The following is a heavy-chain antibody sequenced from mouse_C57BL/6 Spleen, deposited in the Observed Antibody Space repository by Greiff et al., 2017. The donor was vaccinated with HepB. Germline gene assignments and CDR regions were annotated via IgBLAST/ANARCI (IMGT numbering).Heavy chain of an antibody. CDR1: GFTFSSYA. CDR2: ISDGGSYT. V-gene: IGHV5-4*03. D-gene: IGHD2-2*01. J-gene: IGHJ4*01. Sequence: EVKVVESGGGLVKPGGSLKLSCAASGFTFSSYAMSWVRQTPEKRLEWVATISDGGSYTYYPDNVKGRFTISRDNAKNNLYLQMSHLKSEDTAMYYCARVYGYDNYYAMDYWGQGTSVTVSS. CDR3: ARVYGYDNYYAMDY.